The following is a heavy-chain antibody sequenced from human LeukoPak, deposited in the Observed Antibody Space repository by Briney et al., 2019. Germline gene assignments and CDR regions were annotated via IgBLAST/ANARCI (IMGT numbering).Heavy chain of an antibody. V-gene: IGHV3-74*01. CDR2: INSDGSST. CDR3: ARDAPYYDSSGYSPTNNWFDP. Sequence: QPGGSLRLSCAASGFTFSRYWMHWVRHAPGKGVVWVSRINSDGSSTSYADSVKGRFPISIDNAKNTLYLQMNSLRAEDTAVCYCARDAPYYDSSGYSPTNNWFDPWGQGTLVTVSS. CDR1: GFTFSRYW. D-gene: IGHD3-22*01. J-gene: IGHJ5*02.